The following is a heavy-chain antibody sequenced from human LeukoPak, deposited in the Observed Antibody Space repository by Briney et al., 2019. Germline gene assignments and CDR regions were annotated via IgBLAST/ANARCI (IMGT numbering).Heavy chain of an antibody. CDR2: ISGSGGST. Sequence: PGGSLRLSCAASGFTASSNYMSWVRQAPGKGLEWVSAISGSGGSTYYADSVKGRFTISRDNSKNTLYLQMNSLRAEDTAVYYCASRTLGYSYGYLDYWGQGTLVTVSS. J-gene: IGHJ4*02. V-gene: IGHV3-23*01. CDR3: ASRTLGYSYGYLDY. CDR1: GFTASSNY. D-gene: IGHD5-18*01.